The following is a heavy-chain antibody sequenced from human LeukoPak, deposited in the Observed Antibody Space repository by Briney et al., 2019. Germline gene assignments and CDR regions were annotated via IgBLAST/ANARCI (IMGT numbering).Heavy chain of an antibody. CDR2: INHSGST. J-gene: IGHJ4*02. CDR3: ARVPRAATVVTVGIDY. D-gene: IGHD4-23*01. V-gene: IGHV4-34*01. Sequence: SETLSLTCAVYGGFFSGYYWSWIRQPPGKGLEWIGEINHSGSTNYNPSLKSRVTISVDTSKNQFSLKLSSVTAADTAVYYCARVPRAATVVTVGIDYWGQGTLVTVSS. CDR1: GGFFSGYY.